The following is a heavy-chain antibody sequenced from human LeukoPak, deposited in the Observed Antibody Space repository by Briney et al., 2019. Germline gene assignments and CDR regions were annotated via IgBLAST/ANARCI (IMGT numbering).Heavy chain of an antibody. D-gene: IGHD2-15*01. CDR3: AKQRSEVVVAATNY. Sequence: GGSLTLSCAASGFTFSSYAMTWVRQAPGKGLEWVSSITGGGDTTYYADSVRGRLTISRDNSKNTLSLQTNSLRAEDTAVYYCAKQRSEVVVAATNYWGQGTLVTVSS. CDR2: ITGGGDTT. J-gene: IGHJ4*02. CDR1: GFTFSSYA. V-gene: IGHV3-23*01.